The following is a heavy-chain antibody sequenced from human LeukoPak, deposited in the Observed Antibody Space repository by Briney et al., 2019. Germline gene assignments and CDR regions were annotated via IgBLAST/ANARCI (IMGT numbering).Heavy chain of an antibody. D-gene: IGHD6-19*01. CDR2: IYKSGST. J-gene: IGHJ4*02. CDR3: ARSFSMAGLT. V-gene: IGHV4-34*01. Sequence: SSETLSLTCAVYGGSFSGYYWSWIRQPPGKGLEWIGSIYKSGSTFYNPSLKSRVIISVDTSRNQFSLKLNSVSAADTAVYYCARSFSMAGLTWGQGTLVAVSS. CDR1: GGSFSGYY.